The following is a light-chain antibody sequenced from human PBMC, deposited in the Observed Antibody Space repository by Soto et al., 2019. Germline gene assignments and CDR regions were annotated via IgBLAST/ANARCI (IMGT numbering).Light chain of an antibody. CDR1: SSDVGGYNY. V-gene: IGLV2-14*01. CDR2: DVS. Sequence: QSVLTQPASVSGSPGQSITISCTGTSSDVGGYNYVSWYQQHPGKAPKLMIYDVSNRPSGVSNRFSGSKSGSTASLSISGLQAEDEADYYCGSYTXSSTRVFVTGTKVTVL. J-gene: IGLJ1*01. CDR3: GSYTXSSTRV.